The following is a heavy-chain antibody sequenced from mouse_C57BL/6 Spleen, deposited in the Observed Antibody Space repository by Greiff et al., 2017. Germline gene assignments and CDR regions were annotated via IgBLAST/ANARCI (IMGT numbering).Heavy chain of an antibody. CDR1: GYTFTSYW. V-gene: IGHV1-64*01. J-gene: IGHJ2*01. Sequence: QVQLQQSGAELVKPGASVKLSCKASGYTFTSYWMHWVKQRPGQGLEWIGMIHPNSGSTNYNEKFKSKATLTVDKSSSTAYMQLSSLTSEDSAVYYCARWGSSYVDYWGQGTTLTVSS. CDR3: ARWGSSYVDY. CDR2: IHPNSGST. D-gene: IGHD1-1*01.